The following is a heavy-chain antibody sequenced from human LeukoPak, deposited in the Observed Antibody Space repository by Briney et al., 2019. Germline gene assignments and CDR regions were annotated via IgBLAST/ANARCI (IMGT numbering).Heavy chain of an antibody. J-gene: IGHJ4*02. V-gene: IGHV3-23*01. D-gene: IGHD3-9*01. Sequence: GGSLRLSCAASGFTFSSYAMSWVRQAPGKGLEWVSVISGSGGSTYYADSVKGRFTISRDNSKNTLYLQMNSLRAEDTATYYCAKGTTYYDVLTGYGYPYYFDYWGQGTLVTVSS. CDR3: AKGTTYYDVLTGYGYPYYFDY. CDR1: GFTFSSYA. CDR2: ISGSGGST.